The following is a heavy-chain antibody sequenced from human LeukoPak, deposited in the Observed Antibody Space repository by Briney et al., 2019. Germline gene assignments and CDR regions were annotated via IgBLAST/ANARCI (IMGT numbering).Heavy chain of an antibody. CDR1: GYTFTSYY. D-gene: IGHD6-6*01. V-gene: IGHV1-69*13. CDR2: TIPIFGTA. Sequence: SVKVSCKASGYTFTSYYMHWVRQAPGQGLEWMGGTIPIFGTANYAQKFQGRVTITADESTSTAYMELSSLRSEDTAVYYCARDRIAAVGLYWGQGTLVTVSS. CDR3: ARDRIAAVGLY. J-gene: IGHJ4*02.